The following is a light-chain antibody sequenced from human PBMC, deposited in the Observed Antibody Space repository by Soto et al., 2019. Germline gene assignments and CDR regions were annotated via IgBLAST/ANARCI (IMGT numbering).Light chain of an antibody. Sequence: QAVVTQPPSASGTPGQRVTISCSGSSSNIGSNFVYWYQQFPGTAPKLLIYRNNQRPSGVPDRFSGSKSGTSASLAISGLPSEDEADYYCAACDDSLSGWVFGGGTKLTVL. V-gene: IGLV1-47*01. J-gene: IGLJ3*02. CDR2: RNN. CDR3: AACDDSLSGWV. CDR1: SSNIGSNF.